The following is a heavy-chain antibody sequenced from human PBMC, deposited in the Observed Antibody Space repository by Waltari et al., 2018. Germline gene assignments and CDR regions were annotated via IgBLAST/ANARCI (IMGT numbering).Heavy chain of an antibody. D-gene: IGHD6-13*01. CDR3: ARENYNGAAGDY. J-gene: IGHJ4*02. CDR1: GFGLSDSW. Sequence: EVQLVESGGGLVQPGGSLRLSGATSGFGLSDSWMGWVRQAPGKGLGWLANIRYDGGVKDIVDSVKGRFTVSRDNAENSLFLHMNSLRVEDTAVYYCARENYNGAAGDYWGQGTLVTVSS. CDR2: IRYDGGVK. V-gene: IGHV3-7*01.